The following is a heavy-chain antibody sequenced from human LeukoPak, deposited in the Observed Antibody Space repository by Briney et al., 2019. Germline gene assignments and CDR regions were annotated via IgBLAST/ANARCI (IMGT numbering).Heavy chain of an antibody. V-gene: IGHV3-7*01. CDR3: ATDQMRCGYSDSSCIDH. CDR2: IKPDGSEK. J-gene: IGHJ4*02. Sequence: PGGSLRLSCAASGFTFSSYWMSWVRQAPGKGLEWVANIKPDGSEKYYVYSVKGRFTVSRDNAKNSLDLQMNSLRAEDTAVYYCATDQMRCGYSDSSCIDHWGQGILVTVSS. D-gene: IGHD5-12*01. CDR1: GFTFSSYW.